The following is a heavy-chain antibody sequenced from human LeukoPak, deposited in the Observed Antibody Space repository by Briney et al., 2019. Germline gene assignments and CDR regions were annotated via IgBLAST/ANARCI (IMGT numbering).Heavy chain of an antibody. D-gene: IGHD3-10*01. Sequence: SETLSLTCTVSGGSISSSSYYWGWIRQPPGKGLEWIGSIYYSGSTYYNPSLKSRVTISVDTSKNQFSLKLSSVTAADTAVYYCARASEYYYGSGRTNWFDPWGQGTLVTVSS. CDR2: IYYSGST. CDR3: ARASEYYYGSGRTNWFDP. CDR1: GGSISSSSYY. J-gene: IGHJ5*02. V-gene: IGHV4-39*07.